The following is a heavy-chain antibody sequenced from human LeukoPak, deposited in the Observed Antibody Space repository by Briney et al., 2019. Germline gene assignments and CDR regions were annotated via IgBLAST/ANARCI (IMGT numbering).Heavy chain of an antibody. J-gene: IGHJ4*02. V-gene: IGHV4-39*07. D-gene: IGHD6-13*01. CDR1: GGSISRSRDY. CDR3: ARVLAHKGYSSSWYRIIDY. CDR2: IYYSGST. Sequence: SETLSLTCTVSGGSISRSRDYWGWIRQPPGKGLEWIGSIYYSGSTYYNPSLKSRVTISVDTSKNQFSLKLSSVTAADTAVYYCARVLAHKGYSSSWYRIIDYWGQGTLVTVSS.